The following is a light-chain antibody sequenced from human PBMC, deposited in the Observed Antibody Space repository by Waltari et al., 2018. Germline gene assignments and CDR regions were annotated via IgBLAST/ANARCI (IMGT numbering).Light chain of an antibody. CDR1: QSLSKKS. Sequence: VLTQSPGTLSLSPGERVTLSCRASQSLSKKSLAWYQQKPGQAPRLLIDGASSRAAGIPDRFSGSGSGTDLTLTISRLEPEDFAMYYCQQYGSSDMYTFGQVTKLEIK. J-gene: IGKJ2*01. CDR2: GAS. CDR3: QQYGSSDMYT. V-gene: IGKV3-20*01.